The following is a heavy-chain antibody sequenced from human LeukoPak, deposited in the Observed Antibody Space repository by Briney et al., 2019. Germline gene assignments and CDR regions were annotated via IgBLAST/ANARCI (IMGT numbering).Heavy chain of an antibody. CDR1: GYTFTSYG. Sequence: ASVKVSCTASGYTFTSYGISWVRQAPGQGLEGMGWISVYNGNTNYAQNLQGRVTITTDTSTSTAYMELRSLRSDDTAVYYCARGTYVSSGYYSPWGQGTLVTVSS. CDR2: ISVYNGNT. CDR3: ARGTYVSSGYYSP. V-gene: IGHV1-18*01. D-gene: IGHD3-22*01. J-gene: IGHJ4*02.